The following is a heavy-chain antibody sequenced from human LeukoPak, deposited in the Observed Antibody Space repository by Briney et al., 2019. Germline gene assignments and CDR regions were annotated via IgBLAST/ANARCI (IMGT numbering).Heavy chain of an antibody. Sequence: GGSLRLSCAASGFSFDDYTMHWVRQRPGKGLEWVSLINWDGGSTYYADSAKGRFIISRDTSKNSLYPQMHSLRADDTAFYYCAKDLGKVIAAAGTSGFDTWGRGTLATVSS. D-gene: IGHD6-13*01. CDR1: GFSFDDYT. V-gene: IGHV3-43*01. J-gene: IGHJ4*01. CDR2: INWDGGST. CDR3: AKDLGKVIAAAGTSGFDT.